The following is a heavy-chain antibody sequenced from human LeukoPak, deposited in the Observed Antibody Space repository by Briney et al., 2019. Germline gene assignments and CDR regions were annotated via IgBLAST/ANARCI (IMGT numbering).Heavy chain of an antibody. V-gene: IGHV4-61*02. J-gene: IGHJ4*02. D-gene: IGHD3-3*01. CDR3: ARDHYDFWSGYYQGFDY. Sequence: MPSETLSLTCTVSGGSISSGSYYWSWIRQPAGKGLEWIGRIYTSGSTNYNPSLKSRVTISVDTSKNQFSLKLSSVTAADTAVYYCARDHYDFWSGYYQGFDYWGQGTLVTVSS. CDR1: GGSISSGSYY. CDR2: IYTSGST.